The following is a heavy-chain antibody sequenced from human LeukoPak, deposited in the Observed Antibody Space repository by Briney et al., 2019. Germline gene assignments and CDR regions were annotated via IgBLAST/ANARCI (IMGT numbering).Heavy chain of an antibody. CDR2: ISSSGSTI. CDR1: GFTFSSYE. Sequence: GGSLRLSCAASGFTFSSYEMNWVRQAPGKGLEWVSYISSSGSTIYYADSVKGRFTISRDNAKNSLYLQMNSLRAEDTAVYYCARDRPENYGDCRPFDYWGQGTLVTVSS. J-gene: IGHJ4*02. V-gene: IGHV3-48*03. D-gene: IGHD4-17*01. CDR3: ARDRPENYGDCRPFDY.